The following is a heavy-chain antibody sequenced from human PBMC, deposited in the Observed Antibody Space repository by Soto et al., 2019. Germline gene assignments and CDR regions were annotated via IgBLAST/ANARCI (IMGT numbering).Heavy chain of an antibody. J-gene: IGHJ6*02. CDR3: AGPDYGDYWNGPNGMDV. V-gene: IGHV1-69*02. CDR2: IIPILGIA. CDR1: GGTFSSYT. Sequence: QVQLVQSGAEVKKPGSSVKVSCKASGGTFSSYTISWVRQDPGQGLEWMGRIIPILGIANYAQKFQGRVTSTADKSTSTTYMELCSRRSENTAVYYCAGPDYGDYWNGPNGMDVWGQGGTVTVSS. D-gene: IGHD4-17*01.